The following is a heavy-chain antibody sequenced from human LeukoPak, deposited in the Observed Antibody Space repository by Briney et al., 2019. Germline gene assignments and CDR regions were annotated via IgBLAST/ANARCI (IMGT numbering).Heavy chain of an antibody. D-gene: IGHD5-18*01. V-gene: IGHV4-34*01. CDR2: INHSGST. J-gene: IGHJ4*02. CDR1: GGSFSGYY. CDR3: ARGLAQRREYSYGYGY. Sequence: PSETLSLTCTVYGGSFSGYYWSWIRQPPGKGLEWIGEINHSGSTNYNPSLKSRVAISVDTSKNQFSLKLSSVTAADTAVYYCARGLAQRREYSYGYGYWGQGTLVTVSS.